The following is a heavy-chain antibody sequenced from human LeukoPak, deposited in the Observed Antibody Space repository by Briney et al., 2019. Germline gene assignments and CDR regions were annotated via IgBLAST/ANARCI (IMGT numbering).Heavy chain of an antibody. D-gene: IGHD3-10*01. V-gene: IGHV4-39*01. Sequence: SETLSLTCTVSGGSISSSSYYWGWIRQPPGKGLGWIGSIYYSGSTYYNPSLKSRVTISVDTSKNQFSLKLSSVTVADTAVYYCARYDGSGSYYDYWGQGTLVTVSS. CDR3: ARYDGSGSYYDY. CDR2: IYYSGST. CDR1: GGSISSSSYY. J-gene: IGHJ4*02.